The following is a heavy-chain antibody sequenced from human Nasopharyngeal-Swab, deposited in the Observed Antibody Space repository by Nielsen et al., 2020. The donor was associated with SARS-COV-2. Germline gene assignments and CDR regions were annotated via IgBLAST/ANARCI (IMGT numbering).Heavy chain of an antibody. Sequence: WIRQPPGKGLEWVSYISSSGSTIYYADSVKGRFTISRDNAKNSLYLQVNSLRAEDTAVYYCARDQDVVVPAAIDYYYYGMDVWGQGTTVTVSS. D-gene: IGHD2-2*01. CDR2: ISSSGSTI. CDR3: ARDQDVVVPAAIDYYYYGMDV. J-gene: IGHJ6*02. V-gene: IGHV3-11*04.